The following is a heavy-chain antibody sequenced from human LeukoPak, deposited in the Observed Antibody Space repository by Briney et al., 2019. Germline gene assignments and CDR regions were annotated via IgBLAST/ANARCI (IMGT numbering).Heavy chain of an antibody. V-gene: IGHV1-8*01. CDR3: ARTGELGELLSIYYYYYGMDV. CDR2: VNPNSGNT. J-gene: IGHJ6*02. D-gene: IGHD3-10*01. CDR1: GYTFTSYD. Sequence: ASVKVSCKASGYTFTSYDINWVRQATGRGLEWMGWVNPNSGNTGYAQKFQGRVTMTRNTSISTAYMELSSLRSEDTAVYYCARTGELGELLSIYYYYYGMDVWGQGTTVTVSS.